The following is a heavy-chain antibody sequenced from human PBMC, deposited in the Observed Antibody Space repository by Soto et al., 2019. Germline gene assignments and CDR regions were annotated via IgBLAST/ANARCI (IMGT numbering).Heavy chain of an antibody. D-gene: IGHD3-22*01. CDR3: ARMYHYDIGGRTYFYYGMAV. V-gene: IGHV1-69*12. CDR2: IIPMLDSA. J-gene: IGHJ6*02. Sequence: QVQLVQSGAEVKQPGSSVRVSCKASGGTFDNYAITWVRQAPGQGLEWMAGIIPMLDSANYAEKFQDRVTITADESTSTGYMEVSSLRSEATAVYYCARMYHYDIGGRTYFYYGMAVWGQGTTVTVSS. CDR1: GGTFDNYA.